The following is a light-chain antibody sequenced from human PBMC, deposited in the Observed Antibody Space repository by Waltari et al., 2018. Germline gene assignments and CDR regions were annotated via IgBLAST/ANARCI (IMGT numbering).Light chain of an antibody. CDR3: QQYYYIPYT. J-gene: IGKJ2*01. CDR1: QSVLFSSNSKKY. CDR2: WAS. Sequence: DIVMTQSPVSLAVSLGDRATINCNSSQSVLFSSNSKKYLAWYRQKPGQPHNLLIYWASTRESGVPDRFSGSGSGTDFTLNISSLQAEDVEVYYCQQYYYIPYTFGQGTKLEIK. V-gene: IGKV4-1*01.